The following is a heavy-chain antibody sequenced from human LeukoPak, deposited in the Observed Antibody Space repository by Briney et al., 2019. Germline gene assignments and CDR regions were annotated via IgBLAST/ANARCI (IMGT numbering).Heavy chain of an antibody. V-gene: IGHV3-23*01. CDR1: GFTFSSYG. Sequence: GGSLRLSCAASGFTFSSYGMSWVRQAPGKGLEWVSAISGSGGSTYYADSVKGRFTISRDNSKNTLYLQMNSLRAEDTAVYYCTKAQDYYDSSGYNDAFDTWGQGTMVTVSS. J-gene: IGHJ3*02. D-gene: IGHD3-22*01. CDR2: ISGSGGST. CDR3: TKAQDYYDSSGYNDAFDT.